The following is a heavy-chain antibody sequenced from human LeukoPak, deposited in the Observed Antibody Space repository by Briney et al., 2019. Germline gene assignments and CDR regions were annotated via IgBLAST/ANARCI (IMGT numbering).Heavy chain of an antibody. CDR1: GYTFTNYP. J-gene: IGHJ4*02. Sequence: GASVKVSCKASGYTFTNYPMIWVRQAPGQGLEWMGSINTNTGNPTYAQGFTGRFVFSLDTSVGTTYLQIISLKTEDTAVYYCARGGYSRGQGSPFDYWGQGTLVTVSS. CDR2: INTNTGNP. CDR3: ARGGYSRGQGSPFDY. V-gene: IGHV7-4-1*02. D-gene: IGHD3-22*01.